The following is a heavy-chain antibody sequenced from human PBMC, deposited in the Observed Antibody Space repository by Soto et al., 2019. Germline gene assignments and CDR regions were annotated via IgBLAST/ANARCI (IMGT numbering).Heavy chain of an antibody. CDR1: GFTFSSYA. CDR3: ARDLYSSSWYRGRSDAFDI. J-gene: IGHJ3*02. D-gene: IGHD6-13*01. CDR2: ISYDGSNK. Sequence: GGSLRLSCATSGFTFSSYAMHWVRQAPGKGLEWVAVISYDGSNKYYADSVKGRFTISRDNSKNTLYLQMNSLRAEDTAVYYCARDLYSSSWYRGRSDAFDIWGQGTMVTVSS. V-gene: IGHV3-30-3*01.